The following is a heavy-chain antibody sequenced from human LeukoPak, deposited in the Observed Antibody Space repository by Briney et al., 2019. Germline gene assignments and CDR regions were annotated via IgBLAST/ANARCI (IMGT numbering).Heavy chain of an antibody. V-gene: IGHV3-48*02. Sequence: GGSLRLSCATSGFSFTDYPMNWVRQAPGKGLEWISNIRTTAEGAKYAYYADSVKGRVTISRDDGKNTLYLHMNSLRDDDTAVYYCATDQLYAFDYWGQGILVTVSS. CDR3: ATDQLYAFDY. J-gene: IGHJ4*02. CDR1: GFSFTDYP. D-gene: IGHD1-1*01. CDR2: IRTTAEGAKYA.